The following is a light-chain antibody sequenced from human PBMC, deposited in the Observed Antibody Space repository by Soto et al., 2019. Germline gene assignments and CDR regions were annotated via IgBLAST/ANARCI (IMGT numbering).Light chain of an antibody. Sequence: QSALTQPASMSGSPGQSITISCTGTTSDVGGYIYVSWYQHHPGKAPKLIIYEVTNRPSGVSYRFSGSRSENTASLTISGLQAEDEAIYYCSLYSTPTQGVLFGGGTQLTVL. CDR1: TSDVGGYIY. CDR2: EVT. J-gene: IGLJ3*02. V-gene: IGLV2-14*01. CDR3: SLYSTPTQGVL.